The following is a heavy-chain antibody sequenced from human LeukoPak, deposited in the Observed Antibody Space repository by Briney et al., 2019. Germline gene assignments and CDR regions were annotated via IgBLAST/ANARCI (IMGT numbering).Heavy chain of an antibody. D-gene: IGHD6-6*01. V-gene: IGHV1-2*02. CDR3: ARERTLAARPAFDY. CDR1: GYTFTGYY. Sequence: ASVKVSCTASGYTFTGYYMHWVRQAPGQGLEWMGWINPNSGGTNYAQKFQGRVTMTRDTSISTAYMELSRLRSDDTAVYYCARERTLAARPAFDYWGQGTLVTVSS. CDR2: INPNSGGT. J-gene: IGHJ4*02.